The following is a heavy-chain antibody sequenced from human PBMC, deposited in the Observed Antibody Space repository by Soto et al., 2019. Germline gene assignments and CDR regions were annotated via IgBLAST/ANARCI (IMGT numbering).Heavy chain of an antibody. CDR2: MNPKSGGT. V-gene: IGHV1-2*04. J-gene: IGHJ6*02. D-gene: IGHD2-8*01. CDR1: GYSFTGYH. Sequence: ASVKVSCKASGYSFTGYHIHWVRQAPGQGLEWLGRMNPKSGGTSTAQKFQGWVTMTTDTSISTASMELTRLTSDDTAIYYCARGDSTDCSNGVCSFFYNHDMDVWGQGTTVTVSS. CDR3: ARGDSTDCSNGVCSFFYNHDMDV.